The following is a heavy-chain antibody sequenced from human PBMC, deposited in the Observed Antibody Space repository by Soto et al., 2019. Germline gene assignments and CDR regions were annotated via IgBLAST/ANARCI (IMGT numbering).Heavy chain of an antibody. CDR1: GGSFSGCY. V-gene: IGHV4-34*01. Sequence: SETLSLTCAVYGGSFSGCYWSWIRQPPGKGLEWIGEINHSGSTNYNPSLKSRVTISVDTSKNQFSLKLSSVTAADTAVYYCAREGYYWGQGTLVTVSS. CDR2: INHSGST. CDR3: AREGYY. J-gene: IGHJ4*02.